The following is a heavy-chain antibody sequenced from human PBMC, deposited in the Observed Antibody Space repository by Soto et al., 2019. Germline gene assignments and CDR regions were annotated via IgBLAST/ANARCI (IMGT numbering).Heavy chain of an antibody. CDR3: APVPAASSYYDTDV. Sequence: EVQLLGSGGGLVQPGGSLRLSCAASGFAFSTYAMNWVRQAPGKGLVWVSGIVDSGGRTFYADFVQGRFTISRDNSKNTLYLEMNSLRAEDTAIYYCAPVPAASSYYDTDVWGQGTTVTVSS. D-gene: IGHD2-2*01. CDR2: IVDSGGRT. V-gene: IGHV3-23*01. CDR1: GFAFSTYA. J-gene: IGHJ6*02.